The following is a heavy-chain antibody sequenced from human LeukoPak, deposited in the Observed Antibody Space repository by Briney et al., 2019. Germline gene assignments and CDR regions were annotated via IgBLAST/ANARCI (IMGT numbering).Heavy chain of an antibody. CDR2: LSSSGATI. CDR3: ARSLQWLQIFFDS. Sequence: PGGSRRLSCAASGFTFSSYEMNWVRQAPGKGLEWVSFLSSSGATIYYADSVKGRFTISRDNARNSLYLQMTSLRADDTAVYYCARSLQWLQIFFDSWGQGTLVTVSS. CDR1: GFTFSSYE. V-gene: IGHV3-48*03. D-gene: IGHD6-19*01. J-gene: IGHJ4*02.